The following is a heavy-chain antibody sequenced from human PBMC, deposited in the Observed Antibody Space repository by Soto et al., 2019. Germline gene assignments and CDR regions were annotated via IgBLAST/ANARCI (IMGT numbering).Heavy chain of an antibody. D-gene: IGHD6-25*01. J-gene: IGHJ6*03. CDR2: IYYSGST. CDR1: GGSINDYY. CDR3: ARDAARNKYFYYINV. Sequence: TLSLTCTVSGGSINDYYWSWIRQPPGKGLEWIGYIYYSGSTNYNPSLKSRVTISVDTSKNQFSLKLSSVTAADTAVYYCARDAARNKYFYYINVWGKGTSVTVSS. V-gene: IGHV4-59*01.